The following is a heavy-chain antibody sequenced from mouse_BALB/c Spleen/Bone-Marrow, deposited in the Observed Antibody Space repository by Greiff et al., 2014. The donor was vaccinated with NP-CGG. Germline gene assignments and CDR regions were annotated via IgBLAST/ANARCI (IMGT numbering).Heavy chain of an antibody. V-gene: IGHV1-80*01. CDR1: GYAFSFYW. CDR2: IYPGDGDT. CDR3: ARAGLSTDY. J-gene: IGHJ2*02. Sequence: QVQLKESGAELVRPGSSVKISCKTSGYAFSFYWMNWVKQRPGQGLEWIEQIYPGDGDTNYNGKFKGKATLTADTSSGTAYMQLSSLTSEDSAVYFCARAGLSTDYWGQGTSLTVSS. D-gene: IGHD1-1*01.